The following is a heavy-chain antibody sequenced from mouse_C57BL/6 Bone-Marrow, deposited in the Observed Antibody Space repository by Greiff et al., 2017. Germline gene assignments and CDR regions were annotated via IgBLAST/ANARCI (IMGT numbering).Heavy chain of an antibody. Sequence: EVQLQESGPGLVKPSQSLSLTCSVTGYSITSGYYWNWIRQFPGNKLEWMGYISYDGSNNYNPSLKNRISITRDTSKNQFFLKLNSVTTEDTATYYCAREGFNWSYYFDYWGQGTTLTVSS. V-gene: IGHV3-6*01. CDR3: AREGFNWSYYFDY. D-gene: IGHD4-1*01. CDR1: GYSITSGYY. J-gene: IGHJ2*01. CDR2: ISYDGSN.